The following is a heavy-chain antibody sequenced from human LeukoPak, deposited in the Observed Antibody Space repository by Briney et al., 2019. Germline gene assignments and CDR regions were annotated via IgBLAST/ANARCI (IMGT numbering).Heavy chain of an antibody. V-gene: IGHV4-39*01. CDR2: IYYSGST. J-gene: IGHJ4*02. CDR3: ARTEPFDY. Sequence: PSETLSLTCTVSGGSISSSSYYWGWIRQPPGKGLEWIGSIYYSGSTYYNPSLKSRVTISVDTSKNQFSLKLSSVTAADTAVNYGARTEPFDYWGQGTLVTVSA. CDR1: GGSISSSSYY.